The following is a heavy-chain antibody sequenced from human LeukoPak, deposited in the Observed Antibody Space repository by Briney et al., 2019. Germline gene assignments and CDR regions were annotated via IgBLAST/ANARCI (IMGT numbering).Heavy chain of an antibody. Sequence: GGSLRLSCAASGFTFRSYWMNWARQAPGKGLEWVASINHNGNVNYYVDSVKGRLTISRDNAKNSLYLQMSNLRAEDTAVYFCARGGGLDVWGQGATVTVSS. CDR3: ARGGGLDV. CDR1: GFTFRSYW. J-gene: IGHJ6*02. D-gene: IGHD3-16*01. V-gene: IGHV3-7*03. CDR2: INHNGNVN.